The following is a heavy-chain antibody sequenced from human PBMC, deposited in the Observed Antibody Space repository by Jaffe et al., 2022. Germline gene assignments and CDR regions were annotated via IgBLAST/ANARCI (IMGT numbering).Heavy chain of an antibody. CDR1: GFTFSSYS. CDR2: ISSSSSTI. V-gene: IGHV3-48*01. CDR3: ARDSPSAYGDYGAFDI. J-gene: IGHJ3*02. D-gene: IGHD4-17*01. Sequence: EVQLVESGGGLVQPGGSLRLSCAASGFTFSSYSMNWVRQAPGKGLEWVSYISSSSSTIYYADSVKGRFTISRDNAKNSLYLQMNSLRAEDTAVYYCARDSPSAYGDYGAFDIWGQGTMVTVSS.